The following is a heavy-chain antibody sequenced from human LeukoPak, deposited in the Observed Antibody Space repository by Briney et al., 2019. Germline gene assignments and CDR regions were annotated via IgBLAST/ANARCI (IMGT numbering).Heavy chain of an antibody. CDR2: INWNSRSI. CDR3: AKDLHYYDGSGLVHY. CDR1: GFTFNEYA. D-gene: IGHD3-22*01. V-gene: IGHV3-9*01. Sequence: PGRSLRLSCAASGFTFNEYAMYWVRPAPGKGLEWVSNINWNSRSITYADSVKGRFTISRDNAKNSLYLQMNSLRPEDTALYYCAKDLHYYDGSGLVHYWGQGTLVTVSS. J-gene: IGHJ4*02.